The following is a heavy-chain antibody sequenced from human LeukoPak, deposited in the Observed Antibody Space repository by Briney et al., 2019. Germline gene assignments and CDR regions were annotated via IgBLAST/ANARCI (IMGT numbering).Heavy chain of an antibody. D-gene: IGHD4/OR15-4a*01. J-gene: IGHJ5*02. CDR3: VRIPNSANFPNWFDP. V-gene: IGHV3-21*01. CDR2: INSRSNNI. CDR1: GFTFSTST. Sequence: GGSLRLSCAASGFTFSTSTMNWVRQAPGKGLEWVSSINSRSNNIYYADSVKGRFTISRDNAKNSLYLQMNSLRAEDTAVCYCVRIPNSANFPNWFDPWGQGTLVTVSS.